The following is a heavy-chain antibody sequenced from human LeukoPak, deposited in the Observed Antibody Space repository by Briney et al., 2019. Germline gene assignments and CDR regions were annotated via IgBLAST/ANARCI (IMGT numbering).Heavy chain of an antibody. D-gene: IGHD6-19*01. V-gene: IGHV4-59*01. CDR1: GGSISGYY. CDR2: ISYSGST. CDR3: ARDGRAGSLFAY. Sequence: SETLSLTCTVSGGSISGYYWSWIRQPPGKGLEWVGYISYSGSTNYKPSLKSRVTISVDTSKNQFSLKLSSVTAADAAIYYCARDGRAGSLFAYWGQGTLVTVSS. J-gene: IGHJ4*02.